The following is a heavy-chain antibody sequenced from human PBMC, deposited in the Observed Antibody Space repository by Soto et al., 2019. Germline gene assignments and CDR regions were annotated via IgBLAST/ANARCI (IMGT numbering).Heavy chain of an antibody. CDR1: GFTFSSYG. CDR3: ARDKWDYGGNYYYFDY. V-gene: IGHV3-33*01. D-gene: IGHD4-17*01. CDR2: IWYDGSNK. Sequence: GGSLRLSCAASGFTFSSYGMHWVRQAPGKGLEWVAVIWYDGSNKYYADSVKGRFTISRDNSKNTLYLQMNSLRAEDTAVYYCARDKWDYGGNYYYFDYWGQGTLVTVSS. J-gene: IGHJ4*02.